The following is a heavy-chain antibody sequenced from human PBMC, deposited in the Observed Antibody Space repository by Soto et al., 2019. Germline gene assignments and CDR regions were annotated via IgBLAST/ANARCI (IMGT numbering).Heavy chain of an antibody. D-gene: IGHD6-19*01. Sequence: QVQLVESGGGVVQPGRSLRLSCAASGFTFSSYGMHWVRQAPGKGLEWVAVISYDGSNKYYADSVKGRFTISRDNSKNTLYLQMNSLRAEDTAVYYCAKDHRRIAEAAPLGPWGQGTLVTVSS. CDR2: ISYDGSNK. CDR3: AKDHRRIAEAAPLGP. J-gene: IGHJ5*02. V-gene: IGHV3-30*18. CDR1: GFTFSSYG.